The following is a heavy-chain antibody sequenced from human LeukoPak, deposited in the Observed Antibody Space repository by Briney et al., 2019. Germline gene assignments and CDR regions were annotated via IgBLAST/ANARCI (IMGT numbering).Heavy chain of an antibody. Sequence: GGSLRLSCAASGFTFSSYEMNWARQAPGKGLEWVSYISGSGSNIYYADSVKGRFTISRDNSKNTLYLQMNSLRAEDTAVYYCAKDPGRDFDYWGQGTLVTVSS. D-gene: IGHD1-14*01. CDR1: GFTFSSYE. CDR2: ISGSGSNI. CDR3: AKDPGRDFDY. V-gene: IGHV3-48*03. J-gene: IGHJ4*02.